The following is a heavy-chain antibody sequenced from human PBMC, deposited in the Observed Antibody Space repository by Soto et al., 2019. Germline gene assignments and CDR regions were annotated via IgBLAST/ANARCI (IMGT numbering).Heavy chain of an antibody. CDR2: ISYDGSNK. Sequence: QVQLVESGGGVVQPGRSLRLSCAASGLTFSSYAMHWVRQAPGKGLEWVAVISYDGSNKYYADSVKGRFTISRDNSKNTLYLQMNSLRAEDTAVYYCARGLEGNFDYWGQGTLVTVSS. CDR1: GLTFSSYA. CDR3: ARGLEGNFDY. D-gene: IGHD4-17*01. V-gene: IGHV3-30-3*01. J-gene: IGHJ4*02.